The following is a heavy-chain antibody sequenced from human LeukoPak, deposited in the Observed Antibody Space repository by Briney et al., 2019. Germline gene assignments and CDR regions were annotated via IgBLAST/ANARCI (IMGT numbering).Heavy chain of an antibody. CDR1: GFTFSHYG. J-gene: IGHJ4*02. CDR2: IWNDGSNE. Sequence: GESLRLSCAASGFTFSHYGMHWVRQAPGKGLEWVAVIWNDGSNEYYADSVKGQFTISRDNSKKTLYLQMNSLRAEDTAVYYCARGRGGDYGGNSGHFDYWGQGTLVTVSS. D-gene: IGHD4-23*01. V-gene: IGHV3-33*01. CDR3: ARGRGGDYGGNSGHFDY.